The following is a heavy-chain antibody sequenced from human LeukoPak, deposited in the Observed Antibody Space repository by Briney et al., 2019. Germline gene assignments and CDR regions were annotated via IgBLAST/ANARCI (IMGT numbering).Heavy chain of an antibody. CDR2: IYYSGNT. D-gene: IGHD5-18*01. Sequence: PSETLSLTCTVSGGSISSFFWSWIRQPPGKGLEWIGYIYYSGNTNYNPSLKSRVTISVDTSKNQFSLKVSSVTAADTAVYYCAREIGSSHSYGYRGWFDPSGQGTLVTVPS. CDR3: AREIGSSHSYGYRGWFDP. V-gene: IGHV4-59*01. CDR1: GGSISSFF. J-gene: IGHJ5*02.